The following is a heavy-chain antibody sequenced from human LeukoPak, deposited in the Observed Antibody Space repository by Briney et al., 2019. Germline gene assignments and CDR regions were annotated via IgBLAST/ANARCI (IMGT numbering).Heavy chain of an antibody. CDR2: IYYSGST. J-gene: IGHJ1*01. D-gene: IGHD6-13*01. CDR3: ARSRLSSSWSAEYFQH. CDR1: GGSIRSSSYY. V-gene: IGHV4-39*07. Sequence: SETLSLTCTVSGGSIRSSSYYWGWIRQPPGKGLEWIGDIYYSGSTYYNPSLKSRVTISVDTSKNQFSLKLSSVTAADTAVYYCARSRLSSSWSAEYFQHWGQGTLVTVSS.